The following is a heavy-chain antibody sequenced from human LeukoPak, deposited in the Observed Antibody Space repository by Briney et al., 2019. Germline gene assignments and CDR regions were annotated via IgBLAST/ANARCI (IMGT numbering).Heavy chain of an antibody. J-gene: IGHJ3*02. CDR1: GYSISSGYY. Sequence: PSETLSLTCTVAGYSISSGYYWGWIRQPPGKGLEWIGSIYHSGSTYYNPSLKSRVTISVDTSKNQFSLKLSSVTAADTAVYYCASSRHRSSTSCHGALIWGQGTMVTVSS. D-gene: IGHD2-2*01. V-gene: IGHV4-38-2*02. CDR2: IYHSGST. CDR3: ASSRHRSSTSCHGALI.